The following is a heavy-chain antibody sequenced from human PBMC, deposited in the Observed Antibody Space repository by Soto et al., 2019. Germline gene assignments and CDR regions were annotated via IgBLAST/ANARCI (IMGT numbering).Heavy chain of an antibody. D-gene: IGHD5-18*01. J-gene: IGHJ4*02. Sequence: PSETLSLTCTVSGGSISSYYWSWIRQPPGKGLEWIGYIYYSGSTNYNPSLKSRVTISVDTSKNQFSLKLSSVTAADTAVYYCARSFGYGANYYFDYWGQGTLVTVSS. CDR3: ARSFGYGANYYFDY. V-gene: IGHV4-59*01. CDR1: GGSISSYY. CDR2: IYYSGST.